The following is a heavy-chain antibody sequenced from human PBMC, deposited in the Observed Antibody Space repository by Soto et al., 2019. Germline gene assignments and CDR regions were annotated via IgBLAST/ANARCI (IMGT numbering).Heavy chain of an antibody. V-gene: IGHV1-18*01. D-gene: IGHD3-22*01. CDR3: VRMTFYYDSSGFYENWFDP. CDR1: GYAFTSYG. J-gene: IGHJ5*02. Sequence: ASVKVSCKTSGYAFTSYGISWVRQTPGQGLEWMGWISTYNGNTKYAQKVQGRVTMTTETSTSTAYMELRSLRSDDTAVYYCVRMTFYYDSSGFYENWFDPWGQGTLVTV. CDR2: ISTYNGNT.